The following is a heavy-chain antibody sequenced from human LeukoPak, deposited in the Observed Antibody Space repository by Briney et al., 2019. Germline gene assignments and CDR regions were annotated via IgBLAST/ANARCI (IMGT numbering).Heavy chain of an antibody. CDR3: ATAGQYSYGSYYFDY. CDR1: GYTLTELS. D-gene: IGHD5-18*01. CDR2: FDPGDGET. V-gene: IGHV1-24*01. Sequence: ASVKVSCKVSGYTLTELSMHWVRQAPGKGLEWMGGFDPGDGETIYAQKFQGRVTMTEDTSTDTAYMELSSLRSEDTAVYYCATAGQYSYGSYYFDYWGQGTLVTVSS. J-gene: IGHJ4*02.